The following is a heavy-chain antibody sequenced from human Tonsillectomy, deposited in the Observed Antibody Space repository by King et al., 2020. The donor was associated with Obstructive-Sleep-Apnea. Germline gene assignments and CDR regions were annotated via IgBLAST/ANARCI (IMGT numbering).Heavy chain of an antibody. D-gene: IGHD1-1*01. Sequence: QLQESGPGLVTPSQTLSLTCTVSGGSIGSGGFYWSWIRQLPGRDLEWSGYIYNGETSYYNPSLESRVTISADTSKDQFSLTLTSVTAADTSVYYCARDHERERGIFDYWGQGTLVTVSS. CDR3: ARDHERERGIFDY. CDR1: GGSIGSGGFY. CDR2: IYNGETS. V-gene: IGHV4-31*03. J-gene: IGHJ4*02.